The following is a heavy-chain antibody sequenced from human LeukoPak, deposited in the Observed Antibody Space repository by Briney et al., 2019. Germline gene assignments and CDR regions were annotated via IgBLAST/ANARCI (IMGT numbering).Heavy chain of an antibody. V-gene: IGHV1-18*01. Sequence: ASVKVSCKASGYTFTSYGISWVRQAPGQGFEWMGWISAYNGNTNYAQKLQGRVTMTTDTSTSTAYMELRSLRSDDTAVYYCARDWGSTIVVVMGYWGQGTLVTVSS. J-gene: IGHJ4*02. D-gene: IGHD3-22*01. CDR1: GYTFTSYG. CDR2: ISAYNGNT. CDR3: ARDWGSTIVVVMGY.